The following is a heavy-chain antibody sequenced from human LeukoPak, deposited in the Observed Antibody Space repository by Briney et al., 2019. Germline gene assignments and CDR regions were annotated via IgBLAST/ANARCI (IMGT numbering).Heavy chain of an antibody. D-gene: IGHD3-22*01. V-gene: IGHV4-4*07. CDR3: ASLPINYYDSSGYY. CDR2: IYTSGST. Sequence: SETLSLTCTVSGGSISSYYWSWIRQPAGKGLEWIGRIYTSGSTNYNPSLKSRVTMSVDTSKNQFSLKLSSVTAADTAVYYCASLPINYYDSSGYYWGQGTLVTVSS. CDR1: GGSISSYY. J-gene: IGHJ4*02.